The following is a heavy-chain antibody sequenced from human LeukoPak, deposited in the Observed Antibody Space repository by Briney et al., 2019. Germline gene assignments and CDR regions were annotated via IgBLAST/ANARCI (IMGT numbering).Heavy chain of an antibody. Sequence: SETLSLTCTVSGGSISDYYWTWIRQSPGTGLEWIGYMGYSGSTAYNPSLKSRVTISIDTSKKQFSLELSSVTAADTAIYFCARRKRGSGGPFDYWGQGTLVTVSP. V-gene: IGHV4-59*08. CDR1: GGSISDYY. J-gene: IGHJ4*02. D-gene: IGHD6-19*01. CDR2: MGYSGST. CDR3: ARRKRGSGGPFDY.